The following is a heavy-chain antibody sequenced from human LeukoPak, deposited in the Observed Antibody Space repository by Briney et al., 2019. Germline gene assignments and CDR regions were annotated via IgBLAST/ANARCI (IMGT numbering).Heavy chain of an antibody. J-gene: IGHJ4*02. Sequence: SETLSLTCAVSGGSISGYFWTWIRQPPGKGLEWIAYIYYNGNTNYNPSLKSRVTISVDTSKNQFSLKLSSVTAADTAVYYCARLGPLGGVYSFDYWGQGTLVTVSS. V-gene: IGHV4-59*08. D-gene: IGHD3-16*01. CDR1: GGSISGYF. CDR3: ARLGPLGGVYSFDY. CDR2: IYYNGNT.